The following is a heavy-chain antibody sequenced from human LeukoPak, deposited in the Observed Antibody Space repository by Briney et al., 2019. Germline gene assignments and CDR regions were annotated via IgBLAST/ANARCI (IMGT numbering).Heavy chain of an antibody. V-gene: IGHV1-46*01. CDR2: INPSGGST. CDR3: AREVGEGMTDY. Sequence: ASVKVSCKASGYTFTSYYMHWVRQAPGQGLEWMGIINPSGGSTNYAQKFQGRVTITTDESTSTAYMELSSLRSEDTAVYYCAREVGEGMTDYWGQGTLVTVSS. D-gene: IGHD1-26*01. J-gene: IGHJ4*02. CDR1: GYTFTSYY.